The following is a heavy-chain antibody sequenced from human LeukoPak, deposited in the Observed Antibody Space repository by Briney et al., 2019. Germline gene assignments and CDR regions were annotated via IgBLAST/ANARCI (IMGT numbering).Heavy chain of an antibody. J-gene: IGHJ5*02. Sequence: MSSQTLSLTCTVSGGSITSGSYYWTWIRQSAGGGLEWIGRVYMNGHSNSNPSLESRVTISVDTSNNQFSLNLASVTAADTARYFCARGSCGVNCPKFNWLDTWGQGTLVTVSS. CDR1: GGSITSGSYY. V-gene: IGHV4-61*02. CDR2: VYMNGHS. D-gene: IGHD2-21*01. CDR3: ARGSCGVNCPKFNWLDT.